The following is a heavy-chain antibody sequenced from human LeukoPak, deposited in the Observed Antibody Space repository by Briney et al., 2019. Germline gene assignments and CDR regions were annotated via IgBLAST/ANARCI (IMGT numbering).Heavy chain of an antibody. D-gene: IGHD3-3*01. CDR2: ISSSSSYI. V-gene: IGHV3-21*01. J-gene: IGHJ4*02. CDR3: ARDDHFDYDFWSGYFSSGFEEKYYFDY. Sequence: GGSLRLSCAASGFTFSSYSMNWVRQAPGKGLEWVSSISSSSSYIYYVDSMKGRFTISRDNAKNSLYLQMNSLRAEDTAVYYCARDDHFDYDFWSGYFSSGFEEKYYFDYWGQGTLVTVSS. CDR1: GFTFSSYS.